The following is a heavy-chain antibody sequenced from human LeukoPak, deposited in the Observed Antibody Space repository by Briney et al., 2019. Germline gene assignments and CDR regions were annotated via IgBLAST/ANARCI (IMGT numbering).Heavy chain of an antibody. CDR3: ARSQDIVVVPAAKVNYYMGV. D-gene: IGHD2-2*01. V-gene: IGHV4-30-4*01. CDR1: GGSISSGDYY. Sequence: KASETLSLTCTVSGGSISSGDYYWSWIRQPPGKGLEWIGYIYHSGSTYYSPSLKSRVTISVDRSKNQFSLKLSSVTAADTAVYYCARSQDIVVVPAAKVNYYMGVWGKGTTVTVSS. J-gene: IGHJ6*03. CDR2: IYHSGST.